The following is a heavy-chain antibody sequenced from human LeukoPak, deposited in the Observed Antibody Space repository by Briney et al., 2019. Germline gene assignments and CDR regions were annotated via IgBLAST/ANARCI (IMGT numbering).Heavy chain of an antibody. Sequence: ASVKVSCKASGYTFTSYAMNWVRQAPGQGLEWMGWISAYNGNTNYAQKLQGRVTMTTDTSTSTAYMELRSLRSDDTAVYYCARVAAVLLWFGDPPDAFDIWGQGTMVTVSS. V-gene: IGHV1-18*01. D-gene: IGHD3-10*01. CDR3: ARVAAVLLWFGDPPDAFDI. CDR2: ISAYNGNT. CDR1: GYTFTSYA. J-gene: IGHJ3*02.